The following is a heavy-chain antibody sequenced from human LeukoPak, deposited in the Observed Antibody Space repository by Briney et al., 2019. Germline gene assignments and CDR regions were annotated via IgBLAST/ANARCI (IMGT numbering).Heavy chain of an antibody. V-gene: IGHV2-5*01. D-gene: IGHD1-1*01. Sequence: SGPPLVKPTQTLTLTCTFSGLSLSSSGEVVGWVRQPPEKAPEWLAFVYWNDDKRYSPSLRSRLTITKDTSKNQVVLTMTNMDPVDTATYFCAHRHTSTLIDDWGQGMLVTVSS. CDR2: VYWNDDK. CDR3: AHRHTSTLIDD. J-gene: IGHJ4*02. CDR1: GLSLSSSGEV.